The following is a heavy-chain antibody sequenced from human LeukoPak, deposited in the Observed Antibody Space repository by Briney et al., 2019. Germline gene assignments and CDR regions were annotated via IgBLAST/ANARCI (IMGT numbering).Heavy chain of an antibody. CDR2: ISASGGST. D-gene: IGHD6-19*01. CDR1: GFTFSSYA. V-gene: IGHV3-23*01. J-gene: IGHJ4*02. Sequence: GGSLRLSCAASGFTFSSYAMSWVRQAPGKGLEWVSTISASGGSTYHAYSVKGRFRISRDNSENTLSLEMSSLRAEDTAVYYCAKDGIIAVAGLIHDLFDYWGQGTLVTVSS. CDR3: AKDGIIAVAGLIHDLFDY.